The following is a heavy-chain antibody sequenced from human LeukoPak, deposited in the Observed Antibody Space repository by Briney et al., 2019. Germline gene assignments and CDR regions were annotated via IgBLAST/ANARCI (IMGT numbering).Heavy chain of an antibody. Sequence: SVKVSCKASGGTFSSYAISWVRQAPGQGLEWMGGIIPIFGTANYAQKFQGRVTITADESTSTAYMELSSLRSEDTAVYYCARDLGYSSSWFVIGWLDPWGQGTLVTVSS. CDR1: GGTFSSYA. D-gene: IGHD6-13*01. V-gene: IGHV1-69*13. CDR2: IIPIFGTA. J-gene: IGHJ5*02. CDR3: ARDLGYSSSWFVIGWLDP.